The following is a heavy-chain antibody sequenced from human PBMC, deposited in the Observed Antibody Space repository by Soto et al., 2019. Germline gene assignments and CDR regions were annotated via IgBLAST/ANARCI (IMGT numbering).Heavy chain of an antibody. CDR1: GYRFTSYW. Sequence: ESLKISCKGSGYRFTSYWIGWVRQMPGKGLDWMGIIYPGDSDTRYSPSFQGQVTISADKSISTAYLQWSSLKASDTAMYYCARRGDCSGGSCSGHYGMDVWGQGTTVTVSS. CDR2: IYPGDSDT. CDR3: ARRGDCSGGSCSGHYGMDV. D-gene: IGHD2-15*01. V-gene: IGHV5-51*01. J-gene: IGHJ6*02.